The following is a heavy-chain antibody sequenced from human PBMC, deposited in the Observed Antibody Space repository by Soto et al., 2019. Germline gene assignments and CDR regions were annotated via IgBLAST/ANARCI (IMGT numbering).Heavy chain of an antibody. V-gene: IGHV3-9*01. CDR1: GFTFDDYA. J-gene: IGHJ4*02. Sequence: EVQLVESGGGLVQPGRSLRLSCAASGFTFDDYAMHWVRQGPGKGLEWVSSISWNSGNLGYANSKKGRFTISRDNAKNSRYPPMISLRGAETALSYCSKGASATVLACTEYWCQGTLFTVSS. CDR3: SKGASATVLACTEY. CDR2: ISWNSGNL. D-gene: IGHD4-17*01.